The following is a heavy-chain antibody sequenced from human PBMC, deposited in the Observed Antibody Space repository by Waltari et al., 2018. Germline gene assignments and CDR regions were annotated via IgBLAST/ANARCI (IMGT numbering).Heavy chain of an antibody. CDR2: IWYDGMKK. Sequence: QVQLLESGGGVVQPGRSLRLSCAASGFTFSSYAMHWVRQAPGKGLEWVALIWYDGMKKDSADSVKGRFTVSRDNSNNMLYLQMDSLRVEDTAVYYCATDFCSSTSCHYPYYFFGMDVWGQGTTAIVSS. D-gene: IGHD2-2*01. V-gene: IGHV3-33*01. J-gene: IGHJ6*02. CDR1: GFTFSSYA. CDR3: ATDFCSSTSCHYPYYFFGMDV.